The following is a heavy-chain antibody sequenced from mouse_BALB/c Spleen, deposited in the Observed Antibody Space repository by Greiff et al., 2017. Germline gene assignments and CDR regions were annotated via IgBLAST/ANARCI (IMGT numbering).Heavy chain of an antibody. V-gene: IGHV7-3*02. CDR1: GFTFTDYY. CDR3: ARVYYGSSYDYAMDY. D-gene: IGHD1-1*01. J-gene: IGHJ4*01. CDR2: IRNKANGYTT. Sequence: VQLKESGGGLVQPGGSLRLSCATSGFTFTDYYMSWVRQPPGKALEWLGFIRNKANGYTTEYSASVKGRFTISRDNSQSILYLQMNTLRAEDSATYYCARVYYGSSYDYAMDYWGQGTSVTVSS.